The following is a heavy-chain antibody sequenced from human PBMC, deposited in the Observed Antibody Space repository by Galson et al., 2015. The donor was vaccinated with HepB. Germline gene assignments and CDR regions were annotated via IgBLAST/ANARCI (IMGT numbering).Heavy chain of an antibody. CDR2: IYYRGTYYGGST. Sequence: TLSLTCSVSGASISSGGYYWSWIRQHPGKGLEWIGYIYYRGTYYGGSTYYNPSLKSRLTISIDTSKSQFSLKLGSVTAADTAVYYCARLPEGYYSVDHWGQGTLVTVSS. CDR1: GASISSGGYY. V-gene: IGHV4-31*03. CDR3: ARLPEGYYSVDH. J-gene: IGHJ4*02. D-gene: IGHD2-15*01.